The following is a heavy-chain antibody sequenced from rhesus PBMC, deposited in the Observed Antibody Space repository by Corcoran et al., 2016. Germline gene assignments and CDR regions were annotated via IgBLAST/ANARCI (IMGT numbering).Heavy chain of an antibody. CDR1: GGSISSNY. CDR3: ARGGAQGYSYSQFFDY. D-gene: IGHD5-12*01. Sequence: QVQLQESGPGLVKPLETLSLTCAVSGGSISSNYWSWIRQPPGMGLAWIGYIDGSGNSTNNDPSLKSRDTLSVDTSMNQFTLKLSSVTAADTAVYYCARGGAQGYSYSQFFDYWGQGVLVTVSS. J-gene: IGHJ4*01. CDR2: IDGSGNST. V-gene: IGHV4S11*01.